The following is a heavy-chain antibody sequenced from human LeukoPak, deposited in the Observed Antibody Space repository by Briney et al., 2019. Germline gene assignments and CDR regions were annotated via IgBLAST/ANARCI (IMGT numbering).Heavy chain of an antibody. CDR3: ASDSGYDHHGLFDY. Sequence: GGSLRLSCAASGFTFSSYAMSWVRQAPGKGLEWVSAISGSGGSTYYADSVKGRFTISRDNSKNTLYLQMNSLRAEDTAVYYCASDSGYDHHGLFDYWGQGTLVTVSS. CDR2: ISGSGGST. D-gene: IGHD5-12*01. V-gene: IGHV3-23*01. CDR1: GFTFSSYA. J-gene: IGHJ4*02.